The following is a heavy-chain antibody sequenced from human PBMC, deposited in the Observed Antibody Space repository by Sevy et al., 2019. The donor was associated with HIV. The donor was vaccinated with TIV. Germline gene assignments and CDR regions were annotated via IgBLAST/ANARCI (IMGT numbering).Heavy chain of an antibody. CDR1: RFTFRTYA. D-gene: IGHD3-10*01. V-gene: IGHV3-23*01. CDR3: AKDRVSGTYYTGDFDY. Sequence: GGSLRLSCAPSRFTFRTYAMTWVRQAPGKGLEWVSDMSGSGGDTYYADSVKGRFTISRDNSNNTLYLQMNSLRAEDTAVYYCAKDRVSGTYYTGDFDYWGQGTLVTVSS. J-gene: IGHJ4*02. CDR2: MSGSGGDT.